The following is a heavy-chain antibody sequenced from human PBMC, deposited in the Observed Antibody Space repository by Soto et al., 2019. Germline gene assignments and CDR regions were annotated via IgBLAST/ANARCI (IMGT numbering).Heavy chain of an antibody. CDR2: IRNKTNSYTT. Sequence: EVQLVESGGGLVQPGGSQRLSCAASGFTFSDHYMDWVRQAPGKGLVWVGRIRNKTNSYTTDDAASVKGRLTISRDDSKDSLYLQMNCLKPEDTAIYYCARDSGKGAYFDYWGHGTLATVSS. D-gene: IGHD1-26*01. CDR3: ARDSGKGAYFDY. V-gene: IGHV3-72*01. J-gene: IGHJ4*01. CDR1: GFTFSDHY.